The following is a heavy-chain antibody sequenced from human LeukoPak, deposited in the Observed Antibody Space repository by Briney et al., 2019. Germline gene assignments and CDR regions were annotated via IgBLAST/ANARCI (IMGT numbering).Heavy chain of an antibody. Sequence: GGSLRLSCAASGFTFSSYAMSWVRQAPGKGLEWVSAISGSGGSTYYADSVKGRFTISRDNSKNTLYLQMNSLRAEDTAVYYCAKDRIAVAGSPRNWFDPWGQGTLVTVSS. D-gene: IGHD6-19*01. J-gene: IGHJ5*02. CDR1: GFTFSSYA. CDR2: ISGSGGST. CDR3: AKDRIAVAGSPRNWFDP. V-gene: IGHV3-23*01.